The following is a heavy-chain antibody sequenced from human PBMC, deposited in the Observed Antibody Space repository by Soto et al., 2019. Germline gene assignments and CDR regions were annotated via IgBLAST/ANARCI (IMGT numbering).Heavy chain of an antibody. V-gene: IGHV3-9*01. CDR3: AKVNDYVWGVGGMDV. J-gene: IGHJ6*02. CDR1: GFTFDDYA. D-gene: IGHD3-16*01. Sequence: EVQLVESGGGLVQPGRSLRLSCAASGFTFDDYAMHWVRQAPGKGLEWVSGISWNSGSIGYADSVKGRFTISRDNAKNSLYLQMNRLRAEDTALYYCAKVNDYVWGVGGMDVWGQGTTVTVSS. CDR2: ISWNSGSI.